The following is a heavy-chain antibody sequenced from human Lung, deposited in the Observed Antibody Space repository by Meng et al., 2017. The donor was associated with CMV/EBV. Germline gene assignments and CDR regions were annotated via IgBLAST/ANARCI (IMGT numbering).Heavy chain of an antibody. J-gene: IGHJ4*02. CDR1: GYTFSGFF. CDR3: ARGIPDY. CDR2: INTPTGHT. Sequence: ASXKVSCKASGYTFSGFFMHWLRQAPGRGLEWMGWINTPTGHTEYAQRFQGRLTMTRDTSISTAYMELSRLTSDDTATFYCARGIPDYWCQGTLVTVSS. V-gene: IGHV1-2*02. D-gene: IGHD2-2*02.